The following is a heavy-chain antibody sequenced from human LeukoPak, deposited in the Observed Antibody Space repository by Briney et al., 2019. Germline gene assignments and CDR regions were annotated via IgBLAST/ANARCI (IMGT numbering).Heavy chain of an antibody. V-gene: IGHV1-18*01. CDR2: SSAYNGNT. J-gene: IGHJ5*02. D-gene: IGHD6-13*01. CDR3: AALIAAGRYNWFDP. CDR1: GYTFTSYG. Sequence: ASVKVSCKASGYTFTSYGISWVRQAPGQGLEGMGWSSAYNGNTNYAQKLQGRVTMTTDTSTSTAYMELRRLRSAEPAVYYCAALIAAGRYNWFDPWGQGTLATVYS.